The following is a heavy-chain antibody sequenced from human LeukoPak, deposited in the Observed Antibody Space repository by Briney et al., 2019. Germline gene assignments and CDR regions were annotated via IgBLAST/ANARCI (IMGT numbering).Heavy chain of an antibody. CDR2: IYYSGST. V-gene: IGHV4-31*03. CDR1: GGSISSGGYY. D-gene: IGHD2-15*01. CDR3: ATLGYCSGGSCYSDY. Sequence: SQTLSLTCTVSGGSISSGGYYWSWIRQHPGKGLEWIGYIYYSGSTYYNPSLKSRVTISVDTSKNQFSLKLSSVTAADTAVYYCATLGYCSGGSCYSDYWGQGTLVTVSS. J-gene: IGHJ4*02.